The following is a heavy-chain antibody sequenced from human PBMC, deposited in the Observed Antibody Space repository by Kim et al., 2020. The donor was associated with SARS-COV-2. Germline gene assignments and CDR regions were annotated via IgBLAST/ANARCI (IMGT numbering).Heavy chain of an antibody. CDR3: GRGHRSGYYVDY. V-gene: IGHV3-74*01. J-gene: IGHJ4*02. CDR2: IYDDGTRT. CDR1: GFAFSSHW. D-gene: IGHD3-3*01. Sequence: GGSLRLSCAASGFAFSSHWMHWVRQAPGKGLVWVSRIYDDGTRTDYADSVKGRFTVSRDNAKNTVYLQMNSLRAEDTAVYFCGRGHRSGYYVDYWGQGTL.